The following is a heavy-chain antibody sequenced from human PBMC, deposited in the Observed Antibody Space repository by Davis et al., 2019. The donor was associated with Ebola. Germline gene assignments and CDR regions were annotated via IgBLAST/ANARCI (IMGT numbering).Heavy chain of an antibody. CDR2: IHHSGST. D-gene: IGHD3-10*01. J-gene: IGHJ3*02. V-gene: IGHV4-34*01. Sequence: PSETLSLTCAVYVGSFSGYYWTWIRRPPGKGLEWIGEIHHSGSTNYNPSLKNRVSISMDTSKNQFSLKLTSVTAADTAVYYCARHPRITMVRGVMTAFDIWGQGTMVTVSS. CDR1: VGSFSGYY. CDR3: ARHPRITMVRGVMTAFDI.